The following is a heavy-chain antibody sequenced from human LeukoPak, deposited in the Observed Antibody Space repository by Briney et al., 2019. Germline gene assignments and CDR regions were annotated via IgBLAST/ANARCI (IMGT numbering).Heavy chain of an antibody. CDR2: IYHTGST. CDR3: AGQFDSSGSYFY. CDR1: GSGYSISGGFY. D-gene: IGHD3-22*01. Sequence: SETLSLTCTVSGSGYSISGGFYWGWIRQPPGKGLEWIGSIYHTGSTYYNPSLKSRATISVDTSKNQFSLKLRFVTAADTAVYYCAGQFDSSGSYFYWGQGTLVTVSS. J-gene: IGHJ4*02. V-gene: IGHV4-38-2*02.